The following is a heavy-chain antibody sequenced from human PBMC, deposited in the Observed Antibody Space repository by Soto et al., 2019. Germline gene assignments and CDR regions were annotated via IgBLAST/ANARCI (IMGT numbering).Heavy chain of an antibody. CDR3: ARCDSGSYYRPY. J-gene: IGHJ4*02. V-gene: IGHV4-59*01. CDR2: IYYSGST. Sequence: SETLSLTCTVSGGSISSYYWSWIRQPPGKGLEWIGYIYYSGSTNYNPSLKSRVTISVDTSKNQFSLKLSSVTAADTAVYYCARCDSGSYYRPYWGQGTLVTVSS. CDR1: GGSISSYY. D-gene: IGHD1-26*01.